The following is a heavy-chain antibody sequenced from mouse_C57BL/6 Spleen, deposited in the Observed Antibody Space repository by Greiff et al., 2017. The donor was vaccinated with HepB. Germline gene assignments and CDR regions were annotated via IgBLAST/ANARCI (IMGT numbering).Heavy chain of an antibody. Sequence: EVMLVESGGGLVQPKGSLKLSCAASGFTFNTYAMHWVRQAPGKGLEWVARIRSKSSNYATYYADSVKDRFTISRDDSQSMLYLQMNNLKTEDTAMYYCVRDGSSGYDYAMDYWGQGTSVTVSS. V-gene: IGHV10-3*01. CDR3: VRDGSSGYDYAMDY. J-gene: IGHJ4*01. CDR2: IRSKSSNYAT. D-gene: IGHD3-2*02. CDR1: GFTFNTYA.